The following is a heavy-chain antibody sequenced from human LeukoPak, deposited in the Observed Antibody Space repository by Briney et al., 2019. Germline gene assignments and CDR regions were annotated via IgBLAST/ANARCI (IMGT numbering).Heavy chain of an antibody. V-gene: IGHV1-69*06. CDR3: ARSSDLDCSGGSCYFYYYYYMDV. CDR1: GGTFSSYA. CDR2: IIPIFGTA. J-gene: IGHJ6*03. D-gene: IGHD2-15*01. Sequence: GSSVKVSCKASGGTFSSYAISWVRQAPGQRLEWMGGIIPIFGTANYAQKFQGRVTITADKSTSTAYMELSSLRSEDTAVYYCARSSDLDCSGGSCYFYYYYYMDVWGKGTTVTVSS.